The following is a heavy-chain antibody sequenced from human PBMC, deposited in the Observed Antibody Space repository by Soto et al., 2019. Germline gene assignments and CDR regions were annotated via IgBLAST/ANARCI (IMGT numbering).Heavy chain of an antibody. J-gene: IGHJ4*02. Sequence: GGSLRLSCAASGFTFSSYSMNWVRQAPGKGLEWVSYISSSSTIYYADSVKGRFTISRDNAKNSLYLQMNSLRDEDTAVYYCASLYYYDSSGYPLFFDYWGQGTLVTVSS. CDR3: ASLYYYDSSGYPLFFDY. CDR2: ISSSSTI. V-gene: IGHV3-48*02. CDR1: GFTFSSYS. D-gene: IGHD3-22*01.